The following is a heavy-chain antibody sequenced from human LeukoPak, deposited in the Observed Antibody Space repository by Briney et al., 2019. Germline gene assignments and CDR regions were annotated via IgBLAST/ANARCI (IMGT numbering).Heavy chain of an antibody. D-gene: IGHD5-18*01. J-gene: IGHJ4*02. Sequence: GGSLRLSCAASGFTFSSYAMSWVRQAPGKGLEWVSAISGSGGSTYYADSVKGRFTISRDNSKNTLYLQMNSLRAEDTAVYYCAKAPPTGATAMVYFDYWGQGTLVTVSS. CDR2: ISGSGGST. CDR1: GFTFSSYA. V-gene: IGHV3-23*01. CDR3: AKAPPTGATAMVYFDY.